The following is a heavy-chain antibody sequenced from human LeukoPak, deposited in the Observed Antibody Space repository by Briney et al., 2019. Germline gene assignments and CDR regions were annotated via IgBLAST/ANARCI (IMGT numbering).Heavy chain of an antibody. Sequence: SETLSLTCAVYGGSFSGYYWSWIRQPPGKGLEWIGEINNSGSTNYNPSSKSRVTISVDTSKNQFSLKLSCVTAADTAVYYCATVRYDFWSGYYGPFDYWGQGTLVTVSS. CDR1: GGSFSGYY. J-gene: IGHJ4*02. D-gene: IGHD3-3*01. CDR2: INNSGST. V-gene: IGHV4-34*01. CDR3: ATVRYDFWSGYYGPFDY.